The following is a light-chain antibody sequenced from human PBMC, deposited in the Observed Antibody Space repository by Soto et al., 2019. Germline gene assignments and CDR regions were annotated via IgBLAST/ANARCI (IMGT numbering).Light chain of an antibody. CDR1: RGHSTYA. Sequence: QAVLTQSPSASASLGASVKLTCTLSRGHSTYAIAWHQQQPEKGPRYLMKLNSDGSHTKGDGIPDRFSGSSSGTERYLTISGLQSEDEADYYCLTWGSGKGVFGGGTKLTVL. J-gene: IGLJ2*01. V-gene: IGLV4-69*01. CDR3: LTWGSGKGV. CDR2: LNSDGSH.